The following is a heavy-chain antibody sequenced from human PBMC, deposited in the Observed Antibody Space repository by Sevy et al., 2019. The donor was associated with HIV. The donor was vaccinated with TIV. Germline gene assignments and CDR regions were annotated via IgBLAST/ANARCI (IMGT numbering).Heavy chain of an antibody. CDR2: ISTSGTTSGTTI. Sequence: GGSLRLSCAASGFIFSDYYMSWIRQAPGKGLEWISSISTSGTTSGTTIYYADSVKGRFTISRDNAKNSLYLQMNSLRAEDTAVYYCVRCYYYGSGSYYKEGRYFQHWGQGTLVTVSS. D-gene: IGHD3-10*01. CDR1: GFIFSDYY. CDR3: VRCYYYGSGSYYKEGRYFQH. V-gene: IGHV3-11*04. J-gene: IGHJ1*01.